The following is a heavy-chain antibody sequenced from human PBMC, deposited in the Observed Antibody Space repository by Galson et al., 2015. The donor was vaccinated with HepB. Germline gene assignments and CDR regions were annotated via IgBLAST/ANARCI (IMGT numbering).Heavy chain of an antibody. J-gene: IGHJ4*02. V-gene: IGHV3-53*01. Sequence: SLRLSCAASGFTVSSNYMSWVRQAPGKGLEWVSVIYSGGSKYYADTVKGRFTISRDNSKNTLYLQMNSMRAEDTAVYYCARAAPYYDSSGYFGYWGQGTLVTVSS. CDR1: GFTVSSNY. CDR2: IYSGGSK. CDR3: ARAAPYYDSSGYFGY. D-gene: IGHD3-22*01.